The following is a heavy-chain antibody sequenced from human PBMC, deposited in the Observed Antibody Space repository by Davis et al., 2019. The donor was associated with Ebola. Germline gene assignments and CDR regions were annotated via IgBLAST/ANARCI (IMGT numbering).Heavy chain of an antibody. CDR2: IYPGDSDT. CDR1: GYTFTTYW. CDR3: ARRGGWSGAFLDY. Sequence: PGGSLRLSCKGSGYTFTTYWIGWARQMPGKGLEWMGIIYPGDSDTRYSPSFQGQVTISADKSISTAYLQWSSLKASDTAMYYCARRGGWSGAFLDYWGQGTLVTVSS. D-gene: IGHD3-3*02. V-gene: IGHV5-51*01. J-gene: IGHJ4*02.